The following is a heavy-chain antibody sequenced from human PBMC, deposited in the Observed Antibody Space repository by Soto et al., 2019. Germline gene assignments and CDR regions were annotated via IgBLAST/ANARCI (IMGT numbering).Heavy chain of an antibody. J-gene: IGHJ2*01. CDR2: ISATTTYK. Sequence: LRLSCTASGFTFDTYTMNWLRQAPGRGLEWVSSISATTTYKYYAASVEGRFTISRDNAKNSLYLQTDSLGAEDTAVYYCARGSASKSGHLWYFDLWGRGTLVTVSS. CDR3: ARGSASKSGHLWYFDL. CDR1: GFTFDTYT. D-gene: IGHD2-8*02. V-gene: IGHV3-21*01.